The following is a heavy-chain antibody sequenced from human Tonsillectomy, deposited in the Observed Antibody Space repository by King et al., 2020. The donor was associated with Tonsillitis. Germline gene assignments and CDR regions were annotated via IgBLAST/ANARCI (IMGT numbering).Heavy chain of an antibody. CDR1: GYTFNFYD. Sequence: QLVQSGAEVKKPGASVKVSCKASGYTFNFYDINWVRQATGQGLEWMGWMNPNSGNTGYARKFQCRGTMTRNTSISTAYMGLGSLKSEDTAVFYCARGDLGYCSSTRCYSVDYWGQGTLVTVSS. CDR2: MNPNSGNT. J-gene: IGHJ4*02. CDR3: ARGDLGYCSSTRCYSVDY. V-gene: IGHV1-8*01. D-gene: IGHD2-2*02.